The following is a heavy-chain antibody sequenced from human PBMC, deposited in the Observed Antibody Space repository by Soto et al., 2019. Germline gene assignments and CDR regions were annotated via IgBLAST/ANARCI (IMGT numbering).Heavy chain of an antibody. CDR3: ARVGKYRPVGFVF. D-gene: IGHD5-12*01. Sequence: EAQLLESGGELIQPGGSLRLFCAASGFTYSSHGMSWVRQAPGKGLEWIAGLSRGGGSTYYADSVKGRFTISRDNSKNTLDLIMNSLRVEDTALFYCARVGKYRPVGFVFWAKGKMVPVSS. V-gene: IGHV3-23*01. J-gene: IGHJ3*01. CDR2: LSRGGGST. CDR1: GFTYSSHG.